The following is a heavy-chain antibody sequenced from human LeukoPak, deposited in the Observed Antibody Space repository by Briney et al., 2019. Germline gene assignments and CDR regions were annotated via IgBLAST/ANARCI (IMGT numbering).Heavy chain of an antibody. CDR1: GFTFSSSA. V-gene: IGHV3-23*01. CDR3: AKRAVTFDY. J-gene: IGHJ4*02. D-gene: IGHD6-19*01. Sequence: PGGSLGLSCAASGFTFSSSAMSWVRQAPGKGLEWVSAISINDGNTYYADSVKGRFTISTDNSKNTLYLQMNSLRVEDTALYYCAKRAVTFDYWGQGTLVTVSA. CDR2: ISINDGNT.